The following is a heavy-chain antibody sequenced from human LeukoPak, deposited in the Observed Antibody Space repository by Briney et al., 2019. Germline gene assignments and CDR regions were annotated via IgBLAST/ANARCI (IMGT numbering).Heavy chain of an antibody. CDR1: GYTFTSYG. D-gene: IGHD3-22*01. CDR2: ISAYNGNT. J-gene: IGHJ6*02. V-gene: IGHV1-18*01. CDR3: ARVSYYDSSGYPKSAYYYYYGMDV. Sequence: ASVKVSCKASGYTFTSYGISWVRQAPGQGLEWMGWISAYNGNTNYAQELQGRVTMTTDTSTSTAYMELRSLRSDDTAVYYCARVSYYDSSGYPKSAYYYYYGMDVWGQGTTVTVSS.